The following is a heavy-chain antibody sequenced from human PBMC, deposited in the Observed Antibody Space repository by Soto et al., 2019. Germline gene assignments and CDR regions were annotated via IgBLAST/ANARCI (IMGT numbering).Heavy chain of an antibody. CDR3: AREKGEIAAPTRVGTDV. CDR1: GFTFSSYS. J-gene: IGHJ6*02. Sequence: GGSLRLSXAASGFTFSSYSMNWVRQAPGKGLEWVSYISSSSSTIYYADSVKGRFTISRDNAKNSLFLQMNSLRAEDTAVYYCAREKGEIAAPTRVGTDVWGQGTTVTVSS. CDR2: ISSSSSTI. V-gene: IGHV3-48*01. D-gene: IGHD6-13*01.